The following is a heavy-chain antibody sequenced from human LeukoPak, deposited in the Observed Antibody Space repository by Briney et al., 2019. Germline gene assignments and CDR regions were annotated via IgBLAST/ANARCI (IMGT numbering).Heavy chain of an antibody. J-gene: IGHJ4*02. D-gene: IGHD1-26*01. V-gene: IGHV3-30-3*01. CDR2: ISYDGSNK. CDR3: AKDWGQRGVGATLGH. CDR1: GFTFSGHA. Sequence: PGGSLRLSCAASGFTFSGHAMVWVRQAPAKGLEWVSFISYDGSNKVYADSVMGRFTISRDNSKNTVDLQINSLRDEDTAVYYCAKDWGQRGVGATLGHWGQGTLVIVSS.